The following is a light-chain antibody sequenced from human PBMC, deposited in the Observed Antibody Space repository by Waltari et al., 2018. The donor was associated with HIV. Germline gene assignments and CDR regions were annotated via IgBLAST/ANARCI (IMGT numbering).Light chain of an antibody. CDR1: SSNIGAGYD. Sequence: QSVLTQPPSVSGAPGPRVTISCTRSSSNIGAGYDVPWYQQLPGTAPRVLIYGNSNRPSGVPDRFSGSKSGTSASLAITGLQAEDEADYYCQSYDTSLSGSGVFGGGTKLTVL. J-gene: IGLJ2*01. V-gene: IGLV1-40*01. CDR2: GNS. CDR3: QSYDTSLSGSGV.